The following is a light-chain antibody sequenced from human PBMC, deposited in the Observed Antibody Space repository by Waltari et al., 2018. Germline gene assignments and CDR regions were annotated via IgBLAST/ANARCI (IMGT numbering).Light chain of an antibody. CDR2: EVN. CDR1: RNDVGGYNH. V-gene: IGLV2-14*01. CDR3: SSYTSSTTRV. J-gene: IGLJ2*01. Sequence: QSALTQPASVSGSPGQSISIPCTGTRNDVGGYNHVSWYQQHPGKAPKLMIYEVNNRPSGVSNRFSGSKSGNTASLTISGLQAEDEADYYCSSYTSSTTRVFGGGTKLTVL.